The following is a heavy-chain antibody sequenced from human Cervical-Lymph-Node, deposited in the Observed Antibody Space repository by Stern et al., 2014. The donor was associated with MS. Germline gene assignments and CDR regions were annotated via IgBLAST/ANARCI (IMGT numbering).Heavy chain of an antibody. CDR3: ARASRTIMFIRY. CDR1: GFTFSSYW. Sequence: EVQLVESGGGLVQPGGSLRLSCAASGFTFSSYWMTWVRQAPGKGLEWVATIKQDGSETSYVDSVKGRFTISRDTAKNSLYLHMSSLRVEDTAVYYCARASRTIMFIRYWGQGTLLSVSS. J-gene: IGHJ4*02. V-gene: IGHV3-7*01. D-gene: IGHD1-14*01. CDR2: IKQDGSET.